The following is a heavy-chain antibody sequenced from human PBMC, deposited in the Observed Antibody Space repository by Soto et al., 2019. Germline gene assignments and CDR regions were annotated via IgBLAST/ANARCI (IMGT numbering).Heavy chain of an antibody. Sequence: LRLSCAASGFTFSSYAMSWVRQAPGKGLEWVSAISGSGGSTYYADSVKGRFTISRDNSKNTLYLQMNSLRAEDTAVYYCGKDHTPIHTMGYGMDVWGRGTTVTVSS. D-gene: IGHD2-2*01. J-gene: IGHJ6*02. CDR2: ISGSGGST. CDR3: GKDHTPIHTMGYGMDV. V-gene: IGHV3-23*01. CDR1: GFTFSSYA.